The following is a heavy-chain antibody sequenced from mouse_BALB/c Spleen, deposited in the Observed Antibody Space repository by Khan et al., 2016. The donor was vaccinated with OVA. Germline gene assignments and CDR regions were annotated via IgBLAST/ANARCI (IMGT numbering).Heavy chain of an antibody. Sequence: EVELVESGPGLVKPSLSLSLTCTVTGYSITSEYAWNWIRQFPGNKLEWMGYIDYSGNTSFNPSLKSRTSITRDTSKNQLFLQLNSVTAEDTATYYCARKDYYDYDPFPYGGQGTLVTVSA. CDR3: ARKDYYDYDPFPY. V-gene: IGHV3-2*02. CDR1: GYSITSEYA. J-gene: IGHJ3*01. D-gene: IGHD2-4*01. CDR2: IDYSGNT.